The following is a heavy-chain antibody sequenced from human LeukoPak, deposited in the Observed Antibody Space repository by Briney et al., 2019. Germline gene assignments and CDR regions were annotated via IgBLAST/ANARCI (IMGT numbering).Heavy chain of an antibody. V-gene: IGHV6-1*01. Sequence: SQTLPLTCAISGDSVSSDSVTWTWIRQSPSRGLEWLGRTYYRSRWYNDYAVSVRSRLTINPDTSKNQFSLQLNSVTPDDTAVYYCARGFCNSGNCYLDYWGQGTLVTVSS. J-gene: IGHJ4*02. CDR1: GDSVSSDSVT. CDR3: ARGFCNSGNCYLDY. D-gene: IGHD4-23*01. CDR2: TYYRSRWYN.